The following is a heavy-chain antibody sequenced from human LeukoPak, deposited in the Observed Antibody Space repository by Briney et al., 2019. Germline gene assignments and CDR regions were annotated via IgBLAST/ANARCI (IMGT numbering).Heavy chain of an antibody. CDR3: ARDGLGVVPAAIFDY. CDR1: GYTFTSYG. J-gene: IGHJ4*02. Sequence: ASVKVSCKASGYTFTSYGISWVRQAPGQGLEWMGWISAYNGNTNYAQKLQGRVTMTTDTSTSTAYMELRSLRSDDTAVYYCARDGLGVVPAAIFDYWGQGTLVTVSS. D-gene: IGHD2-2*01. V-gene: IGHV1-18*01. CDR2: ISAYNGNT.